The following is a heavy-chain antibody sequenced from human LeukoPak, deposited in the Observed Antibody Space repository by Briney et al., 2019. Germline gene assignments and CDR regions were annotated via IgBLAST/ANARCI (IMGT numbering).Heavy chain of an antibody. CDR2: IYSGGST. CDR3: ARDRGYSYGHFDY. J-gene: IGHJ4*02. Sequence: GGSLRLSCAASGFTVSSNYMSWVRQAPGKGLEWVSVIYSGGSTYYVDSVKGRFTICRDNYKNTLYLQMNSMRAEDTAVYYCARDRGYSYGHFDYWGQGTLVTVSS. D-gene: IGHD5-18*01. V-gene: IGHV3-53*01. CDR1: GFTVSSNY.